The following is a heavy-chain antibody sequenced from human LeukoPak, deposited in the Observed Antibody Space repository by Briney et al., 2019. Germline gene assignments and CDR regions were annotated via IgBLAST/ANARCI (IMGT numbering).Heavy chain of an antibody. CDR2: ISWNSGSI. CDR3: AKGVTRGIAVAGNAFDI. J-gene: IGHJ3*02. D-gene: IGHD6-19*01. V-gene: IGHV3-9*01. CDR1: GFTFDDYA. Sequence: GGSLRLSCAASGFTFDDYAMHWVRQAPGKGLEWVSGISWNSGSIGYADSVKGRFTISRDNAKNSLYLQMNSLRAEDTALYYCAKGVTRGIAVAGNAFDIWGQGTMVTVSS.